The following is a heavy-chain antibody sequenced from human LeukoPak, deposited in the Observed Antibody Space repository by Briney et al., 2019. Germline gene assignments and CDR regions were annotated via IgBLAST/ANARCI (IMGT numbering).Heavy chain of an antibody. CDR3: ARDRIVGATTPFDY. D-gene: IGHD1-26*01. CDR1: GFTFSDYY. V-gene: IGHV3-11*04. CDR2: ISSSGSTI. Sequence: PERSLRLSCAASGFTFSDYYMSWIRQAPGKGLEWVSYISSSGSTIYYADSVKGRFTISRDNAKNSLYLQMNSLRAEDTAVYYCARDRIVGATTPFDYWGQGTLVTVSS. J-gene: IGHJ4*02.